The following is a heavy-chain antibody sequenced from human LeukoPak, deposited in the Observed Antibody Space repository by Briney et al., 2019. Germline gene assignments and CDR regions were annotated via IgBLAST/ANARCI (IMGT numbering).Heavy chain of an antibody. D-gene: IGHD1-26*01. CDR3: ARDPVYSGSYLPWG. Sequence: SVKVSCXASGGTFSSYAISWVRQAPGQGLEWMGRIIPIFGTANYAQKFQGRVTITTDESTSTAYMELSSLRSEDTAVYYCARDPVYSGSYLPWGWGQGTLVTVSS. V-gene: IGHV1-69*05. CDR1: GGTFSSYA. CDR2: IIPIFGTA. J-gene: IGHJ4*02.